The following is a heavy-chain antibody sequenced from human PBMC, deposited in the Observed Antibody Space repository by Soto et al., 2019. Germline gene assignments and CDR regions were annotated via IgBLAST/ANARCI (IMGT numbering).Heavy chain of an antibody. D-gene: IGHD6-13*01. CDR1: GGSISSSNL. J-gene: IGHJ4*02. CDR2: IYHSGST. V-gene: IGHV4-4*02. CDR3: ASWGIAAAGTNFDY. Sequence: SETLSLTCAVSGGSISSSNLWSWVRQPPGKGLEWIGEIYHSGSTNYNPSLKSRVTISVDKSKNQFSLKLSSVTAADTAVYYCASWGIAAAGTNFDYWGQGTLVTVSS.